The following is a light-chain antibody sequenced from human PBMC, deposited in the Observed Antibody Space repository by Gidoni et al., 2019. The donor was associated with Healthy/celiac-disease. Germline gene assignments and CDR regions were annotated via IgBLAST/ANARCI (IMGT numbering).Light chain of an antibody. Sequence: EIVLTQSPAPLSLSPGARATLSCRDSQSVGSCLAWYQQKPGQAPRPLIYDASKRATGIPARFSGSWYVTDFTLTISSLEPEDFAVYYCQQRSNWPPDTFXGXTKVEIK. CDR2: DAS. V-gene: IGKV3-11*01. J-gene: IGKJ4*01. CDR1: QSVGSC. CDR3: QQRSNWPPDT.